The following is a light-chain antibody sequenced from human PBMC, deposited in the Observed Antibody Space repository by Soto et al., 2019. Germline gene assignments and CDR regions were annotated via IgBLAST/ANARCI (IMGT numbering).Light chain of an antibody. V-gene: IGKV3-20*01. CDR1: QSVSSSY. CDR2: GAS. Sequence: EIVMLQSPAILSVPPGERVTLSCRSSQSVSSSYLAWYQQKPGQAPRLLIYGASSRATGIPDRFSGSGSGTDFTLTISRLEPEDFAVYYCQQYGSSGITFGQGTRLEIK. CDR3: QQYGSSGIT. J-gene: IGKJ5*01.